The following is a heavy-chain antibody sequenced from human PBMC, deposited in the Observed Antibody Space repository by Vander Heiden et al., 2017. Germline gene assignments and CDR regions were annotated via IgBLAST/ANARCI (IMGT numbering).Heavy chain of an antibody. CDR3: ARDRAVIEGQWLVDH. D-gene: IGHD6-19*01. V-gene: IGHV3-33*01. CDR2: IWYDGINK. Sequence: QVQLVESRGGVVHPGRSLRLSCPPSGFTFSSYGMHWVRQAPGKGLEWVALIWYDGINKNYADSVKGRFTISRDNSKNTLYRQRNSLRAEDTAVYYCARDRAVIEGQWLVDHWGQGTLVTVSS. CDR1: GFTFSSYG. J-gene: IGHJ4*02.